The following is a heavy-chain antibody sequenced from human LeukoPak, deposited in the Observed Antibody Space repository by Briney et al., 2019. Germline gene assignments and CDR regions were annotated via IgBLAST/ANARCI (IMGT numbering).Heavy chain of an antibody. J-gene: IGHJ4*02. CDR3: ARDKVVGATIFDY. CDR2: ISSSSSYI. CDR1: GFTFSSYS. D-gene: IGHD1-26*01. V-gene: IGHV3-21*04. Sequence: PGGSLRLSCAASGFTFSSYSMNWVRQAPGKGLEWVSSISSSSSYIYYADSVKGRFTISRDNAKNSLYLQMNSLRAEDTAVYYCARDKVVGATIFDYWGQGTLVTVSS.